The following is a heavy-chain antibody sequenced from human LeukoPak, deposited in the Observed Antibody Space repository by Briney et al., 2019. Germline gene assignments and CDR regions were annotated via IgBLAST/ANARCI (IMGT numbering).Heavy chain of an antibody. Sequence: GGSLRLSCAASEFTFSTYSMNWVRQAPGKGLEWLSYISSSGSTTYYADSVKGRFTISRDNSKNTVYLQLNSLRADDSAVYYCAKGGAGHLDYWGQGTLVTVSS. V-gene: IGHV3-48*01. CDR1: EFTFSTYS. CDR2: ISSSGSTT. J-gene: IGHJ4*02. D-gene: IGHD1-26*01. CDR3: AKGGAGHLDY.